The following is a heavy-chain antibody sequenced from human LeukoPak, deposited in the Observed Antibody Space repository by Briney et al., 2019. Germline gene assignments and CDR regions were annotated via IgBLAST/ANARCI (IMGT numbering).Heavy chain of an antibody. CDR1: GFTFSSYW. CDR3: AELGITMIGGV. V-gene: IGHV3-74*01. Sequence: PGGSLRLSCAASGFTFSSYWMHWVRQAPGGGRVWVSRIDSDGSSTNYADSVKGRFTISRDNAKNSLYLQMNSLRAEDTAVYYCAELGITMIGGVWGKGTTVTISS. D-gene: IGHD3-10*02. CDR2: IDSDGSST. J-gene: IGHJ6*04.